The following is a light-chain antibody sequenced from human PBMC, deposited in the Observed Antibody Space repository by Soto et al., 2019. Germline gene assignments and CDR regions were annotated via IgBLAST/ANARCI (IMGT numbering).Light chain of an antibody. J-gene: IGLJ1*01. Sequence: QSVLTQSASLSGSPGQSIAISCTGTSSDVGGYSYVSWYQQQPGKVPKLVISDVSNRPSGVSDRFSGSKSGNTASLTISGLQTEDEADYYCASYTTSSTYVFGTGTKVTVL. CDR1: SSDVGGYSY. CDR2: DVS. CDR3: ASYTTSSTYV. V-gene: IGLV2-14*01.